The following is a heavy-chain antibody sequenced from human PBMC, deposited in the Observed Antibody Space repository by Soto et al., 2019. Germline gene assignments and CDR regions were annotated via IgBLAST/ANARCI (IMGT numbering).Heavy chain of an antibody. CDR3: AEVPETQPWRHCFAY. CDR1: GFTFSSYG. D-gene: IGHD5-18*01. V-gene: IGHV3-30*18. Sequence: QVQLVQSGGNVVQPGSSLRLSCAASGFTFSSYGMHWVRQAPGKGLEWLAFISHDGRNTYYADSFKGRFTISRDNSKQTLYRRMDSLIAKDTSVSNCAEVPETQPWRHCFAYWGHGPLVTVSS. CDR2: ISHDGRNT. J-gene: IGHJ4*01.